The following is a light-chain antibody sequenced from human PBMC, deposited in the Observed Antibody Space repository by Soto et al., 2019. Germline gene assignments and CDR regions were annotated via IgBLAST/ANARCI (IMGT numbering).Light chain of an antibody. J-gene: IGKJ2*02. Sequence: EIVLTQSPGTLSLSPGETATLSCRASQIVSGNFLAWYQQKPGQAPKLLISGASSRATGIPDRFSGSGSGTDFTLTISRLEPEDFALYSCQQYGSSPGTFGQGTKLEIK. CDR2: GAS. V-gene: IGKV3-20*01. CDR1: QIVSGNF. CDR3: QQYGSSPGT.